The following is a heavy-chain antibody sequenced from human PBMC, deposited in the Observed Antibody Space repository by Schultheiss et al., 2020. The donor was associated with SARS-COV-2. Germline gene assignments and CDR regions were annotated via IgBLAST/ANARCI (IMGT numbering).Heavy chain of an antibody. Sequence: GGSLRLSCAVSGFTFSSYWMSWVRQAPGKGLEWVANIKQDGSEKYYVDSVKGRFTISRDNAKNSLYLQMNSLRAEDTAVYYCARVPSRRYFDLWGRGTLVTVSS. J-gene: IGHJ2*01. CDR1: GFTFSSYW. CDR2: IKQDGSEK. CDR3: ARVPSRRYFDL. V-gene: IGHV3-7*03.